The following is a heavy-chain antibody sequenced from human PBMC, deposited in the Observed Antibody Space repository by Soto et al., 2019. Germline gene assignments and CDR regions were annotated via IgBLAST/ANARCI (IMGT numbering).Heavy chain of an antibody. CDR1: GYTFTDYF. V-gene: IGHV1-3*01. D-gene: IGHD6-19*01. J-gene: IGHJ6*02. CDR2: INAGNGNT. CDR3: AREGESEEAVGDPYYYGMDV. Sequence: ASVKVSCKASGYTFTDYFMNWMRQAPGQRLEWMGWINAGNGNTKYSQKLQGRVTITRDTSASTAYMQMSSLRSEDTAVYYCAREGESEEAVGDPYYYGMDVWGQGTTVTVSS.